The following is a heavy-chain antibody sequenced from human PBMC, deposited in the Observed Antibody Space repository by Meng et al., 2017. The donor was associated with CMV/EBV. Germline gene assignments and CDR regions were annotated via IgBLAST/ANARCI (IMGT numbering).Heavy chain of an antibody. D-gene: IGHD1-26*01. CDR3: ARVGTYSGTYPTGYFDS. J-gene: IGHJ4*02. CDR2: IYHGGKT. CDR1: GYSITNNNW. Sequence: SETLSLTCAVSGYSITNNNWWSWVRQPPGKGLEWIGEIYHGGKTNYNPPLTSRLTISVDRSKNQFSLKLSSVTAADTAVYYCARVGTYSGTYPTGYFDSWGQGTLVTVSS. V-gene: IGHV4-4*02.